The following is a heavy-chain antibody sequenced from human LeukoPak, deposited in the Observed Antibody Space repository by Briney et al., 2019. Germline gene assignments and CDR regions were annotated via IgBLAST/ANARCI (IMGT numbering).Heavy chain of an antibody. D-gene: IGHD1-1*01. V-gene: IGHV3-30*04. CDR2: ISYDGTNN. CDR3: ARGAAEAGTFDS. Sequence: GGSLRLSCAASGFTFNYYAMHWVRQAPGKGLGWVAVISYDGTNNYYADSVKGRFTISRDNSKNTLYLQMNSLRPEDTAVYYCARGAAEAGTFDSWGQGTLVTVSS. CDR1: GFTFNYYA. J-gene: IGHJ4*02.